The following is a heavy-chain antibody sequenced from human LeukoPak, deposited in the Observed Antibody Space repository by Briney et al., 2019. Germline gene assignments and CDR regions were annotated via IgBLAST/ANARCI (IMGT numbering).Heavy chain of an antibody. D-gene: IGHD3-10*01. Sequence: GGSLRLSCAASGFTVSSNYMSWVRQAPGKGLEWVSVVYSGGTTYYTDSVKGRFIISRDNSKNTLYLQMNSLRAEDTAMYYCSLVLRGMYYFDYWGQGTLVTVSS. V-gene: IGHV3-53*01. CDR2: VYSGGTT. J-gene: IGHJ4*02. CDR1: GFTVSSNY. CDR3: SLVLRGMYYFDY.